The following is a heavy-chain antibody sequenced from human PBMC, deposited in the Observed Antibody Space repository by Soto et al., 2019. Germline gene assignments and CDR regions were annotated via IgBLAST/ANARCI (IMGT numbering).Heavy chain of an antibody. CDR3: PHIGPYCSGGRCSYYLDY. CDR2: IYWDDDK. V-gene: IGHV2-5*02. CDR1: GFSLSTSGVG. D-gene: IGHD2-15*01. Sequence: QITLKESGPTLVKPTQTLTLTCTFSGFSLSTSGVGVGWIRQSPGKALEWLALIYWDDDKRYRPSLKSRLTITKDSSKNQVVLTMTNMDPVDTATYYCPHIGPYCSGGRCSYYLDYWGQGTLVTVSS. J-gene: IGHJ4*02.